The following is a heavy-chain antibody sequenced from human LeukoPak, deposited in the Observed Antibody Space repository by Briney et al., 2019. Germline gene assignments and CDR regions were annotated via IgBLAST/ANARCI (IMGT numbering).Heavy chain of an antibody. J-gene: IGHJ4*02. CDR2: LSHSGSS. CDR1: GYSISSGYY. D-gene: IGHD3-10*01. CDR3: AANSADYNSLGSSYKV. V-gene: IGHV4-38-2*02. Sequence: WETLSLTCTVSGYSISSGYYWDWIRQPPGKGLEWIGTLSHSGSSYYNPSLKSRVTISVDTSKNQFSLNLSSVTAADTAVFYCAANSADYNSLGSSYKVWGQGTLVTVSS.